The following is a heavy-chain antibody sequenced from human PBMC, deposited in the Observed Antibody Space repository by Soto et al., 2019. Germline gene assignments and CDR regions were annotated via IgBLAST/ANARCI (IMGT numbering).Heavy chain of an antibody. CDR2: ISGDSSYT. CDR1: GYTFGRYA. Sequence: PGGSLRLSCVGSGYTFGRYAMSWVRQRPSTGLEWVSLISGDSSYTYYADSVKGRFTISRDNSKNTLYLQMNSLRVEDPAIYYCVKDRSFYDSSAFYNWGQGTLVTVSS. CDR3: VKDRSFYDSSAFYN. D-gene: IGHD3-22*01. V-gene: IGHV3-23*01. J-gene: IGHJ4*02.